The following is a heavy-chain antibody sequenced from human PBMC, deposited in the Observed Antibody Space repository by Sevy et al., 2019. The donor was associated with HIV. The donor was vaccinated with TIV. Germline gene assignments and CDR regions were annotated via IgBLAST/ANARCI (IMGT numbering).Heavy chain of an antibody. CDR2: IMGRGDST. D-gene: IGHD3-10*01. CDR3: AKEGRGYHGSGSSDY. Sequence: GGSLRLSCAASGFTFSSYAMSWVRQAPGKGLEWVSVIMGRGDSTYYVDSVKGRFTISRDNSKNTLYLQMNSLRAEDTAVYYCAKEGRGYHGSGSSDYWGQGALVTVSS. J-gene: IGHJ4*02. V-gene: IGHV3-23*01. CDR1: GFTFSSYA.